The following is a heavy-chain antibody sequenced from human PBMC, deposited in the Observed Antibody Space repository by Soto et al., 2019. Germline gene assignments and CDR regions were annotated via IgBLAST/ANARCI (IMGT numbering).Heavy chain of an antibody. V-gene: IGHV3-23*01. CDR3: ARICRSVYESIGHSDY. D-gene: IGHD3-22*01. CDR1: GFTFSSYA. Sequence: EVQLLESGGGLVQPGGSLRLSCAASGFTFSSYAMSWVRQAPGKWLEWVSAISGSGGSTYYADSVKGRFTISRDNSKNTLYLQRSSRRAEDTAVDYGARICRSVYESIGHSDYWGQGTQVTVSS. J-gene: IGHJ4*02. CDR2: ISGSGGST.